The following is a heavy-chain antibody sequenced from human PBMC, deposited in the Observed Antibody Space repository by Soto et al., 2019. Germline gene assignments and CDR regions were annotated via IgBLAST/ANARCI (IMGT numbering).Heavy chain of an antibody. CDR3: ASITIFGVVTTIDP. CDR1: GGSFSGYY. V-gene: IGHV4-34*01. J-gene: IGHJ5*02. D-gene: IGHD3-3*01. CDR2: INHSGST. Sequence: QVQLQQRGAGLLKPSETLSLTCAVYGGSFSGYYWSWIRQPPGKGLEWIGEINHSGSTNYNPSLKSRVTISVDTSKNQFSLKLSSVTAADTAVYYCASITIFGVVTTIDPWGQGTLVTVSS.